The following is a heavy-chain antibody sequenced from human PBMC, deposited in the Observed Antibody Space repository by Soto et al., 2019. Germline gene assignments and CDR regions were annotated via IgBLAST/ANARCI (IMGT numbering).Heavy chain of an antibody. J-gene: IGHJ4*02. CDR2: IRSTGDST. Sequence: VQLLESGGGLVQPGGSLTLSCAASGFIFSSIGMSWVRHAPGKGLVWVSAIRSTGDSTYYADSVRGRFTISRDNSKNTLYLQMNSLRAEDTAIYYCARNTYTTGGDFDYWGQGSLVTVSS. V-gene: IGHV3-23*01. D-gene: IGHD2-2*02. CDR1: GFIFSSIG. CDR3: ARNTYTTGGDFDY.